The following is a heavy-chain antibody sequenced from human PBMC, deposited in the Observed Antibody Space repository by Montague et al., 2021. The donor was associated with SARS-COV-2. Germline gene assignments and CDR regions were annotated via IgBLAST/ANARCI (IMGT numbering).Heavy chain of an antibody. Sequence: SETLSLTCAVSVCSISGSNWWSWVRQPPGKSLAWVGYIYHSGSTNYNPSLKSRVTISVDKSKNQFSLKLSSVTAADTAVYYCARGYRRITIFGVVIYDAFDIWGQGKMVTVS. CDR3: ARGYRRITIFGVVIYDAFDI. CDR1: VCSISGSNW. J-gene: IGHJ3*02. CDR2: IYHSGST. V-gene: IGHV4-4*02. D-gene: IGHD3-3*01.